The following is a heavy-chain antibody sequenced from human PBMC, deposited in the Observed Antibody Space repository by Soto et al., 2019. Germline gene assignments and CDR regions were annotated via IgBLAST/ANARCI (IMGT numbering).Heavy chain of an antibody. V-gene: IGHV1-2*02. CDR2: INPNTGDT. CDR3: TLDSSGFDRNYCDY. D-gene: IGHD6-25*01. CDR1: GYTFTGYY. J-gene: IGHJ4*02. Sequence: ASVKVSCNASGYTFTGYYMHWVRQAPGQGLEWMGWINPNTGDTYYPQKFQGRVSVTRDTSTSTVYMELSSLRSDDTALYYCTLDSSGFDRNYCDYWGQGTLVTVSS.